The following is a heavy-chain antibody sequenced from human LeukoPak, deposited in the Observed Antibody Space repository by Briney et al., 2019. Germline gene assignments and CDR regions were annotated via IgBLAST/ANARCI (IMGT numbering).Heavy chain of an antibody. CDR3: TRGLRTLTMVRGVDVGY. J-gene: IGHJ4*02. CDR1: GYTFTGYF. D-gene: IGHD3-10*01. V-gene: IGHV1-18*04. Sequence: ASVKVSCKASGYTFTGYFMHWVRQAPGQGLEWMGWINTYNGDTKYAQKLQGRVTMTTDTSTSTAYMELRSLRSDDTAVYYCTRGLRTLTMVRGVDVGYWGQGTLVTVSS. CDR2: INTYNGDT.